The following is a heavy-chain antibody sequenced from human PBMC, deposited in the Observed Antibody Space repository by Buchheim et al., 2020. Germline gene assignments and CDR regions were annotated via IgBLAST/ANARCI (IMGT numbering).Heavy chain of an antibody. J-gene: IGHJ4*02. CDR1: GGSISSYY. V-gene: IGHV4-59*01. Sequence: QVQLQESGPGLVKPSETLSLTCTVSGGSISSYYWSWIRQPPGKGLEWIGYIYYSGSTNYNPSLKSRVTISVDTSKNQFSLKLSSVTAADTAVYYCARMDWVAAAGTPFYLVDYWGQGTL. CDR2: IYYSGST. D-gene: IGHD6-13*01. CDR3: ARMDWVAAAGTPFYLVDY.